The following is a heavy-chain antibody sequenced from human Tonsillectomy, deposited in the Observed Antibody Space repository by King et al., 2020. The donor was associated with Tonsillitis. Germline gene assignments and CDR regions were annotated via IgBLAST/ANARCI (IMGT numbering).Heavy chain of an antibody. Sequence: VQLVESGGGLVQPEGSLRLSCAASGFTFSSYEMNWVRQAPGKGLEWVSYISSSGSTIYYADSVKGRFTISRDNAKNSLYLQMNSLRAEDTAVYYCAREGIDYYDSSGYYRVDAFDIWGQGTMVTVSS. J-gene: IGHJ3*02. CDR3: AREGIDYYDSSGYYRVDAFDI. V-gene: IGHV3-48*03. D-gene: IGHD3-22*01. CDR2: ISSSGSTI. CDR1: GFTFSSYE.